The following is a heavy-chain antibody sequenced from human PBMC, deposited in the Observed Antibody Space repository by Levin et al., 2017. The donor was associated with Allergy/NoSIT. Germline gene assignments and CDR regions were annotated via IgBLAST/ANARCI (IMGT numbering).Heavy chain of an antibody. CDR1: GYTFTNYW. V-gene: IGHV5-51*01. CDR3: ARQQRPTKYYHYMDI. CDR2: IYPGDSDT. Sequence: GESLKISCQASGYTFTNYWIGWVRQMPGKGLEWLGVIYPGDSDTRYSPSFRGQVTISADKSINTAYLQWSSLEASDTAIYYCARQQRPTKYYHYMDIWGKGTAVTVSS. D-gene: IGHD1-1*01. J-gene: IGHJ6*03.